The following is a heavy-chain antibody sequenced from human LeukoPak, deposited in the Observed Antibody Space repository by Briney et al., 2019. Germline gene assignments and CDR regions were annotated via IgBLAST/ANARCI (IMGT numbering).Heavy chain of an antibody. J-gene: IGHJ6*03. CDR1: GGSISSGTYY. CDR3: ARHIVRGREPLAYYYYMDV. CDR2: IYTSGST. V-gene: IGHV4-61*02. D-gene: IGHD3-16*02. Sequence: PSQTLSLTCTVSGGSISSGTYYWNWIRQPAGKGLEWIGRIYTSGSTNYNPSLKSRVTISVDTSKNQFSLKLTSVTAADTAVYYCARHIVRGREPLAYYYYMDVWGKGTTVTVSS.